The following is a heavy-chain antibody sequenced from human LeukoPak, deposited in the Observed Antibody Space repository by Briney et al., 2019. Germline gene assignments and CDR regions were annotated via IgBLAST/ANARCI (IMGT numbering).Heavy chain of an antibody. J-gene: IGHJ6*02. CDR1: GGSISSSSYY. CDR2: IYYSGST. D-gene: IGHD6-19*01. V-gene: IGHV4-39*07. Sequence: SETLSLTCTVSGGSISSSSYYWGWIRQPPGKGLEWIGSIYYSGSTYYNPSLKSRVTISVDTSKNQFSLKLSSVTAADTAVYYCARGLGPYYYYGMDVWGQGTTVTVSS. CDR3: ARGLGPYYYYGMDV.